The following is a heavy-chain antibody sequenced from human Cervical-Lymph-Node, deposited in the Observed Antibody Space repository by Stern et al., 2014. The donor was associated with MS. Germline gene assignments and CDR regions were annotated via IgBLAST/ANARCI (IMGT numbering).Heavy chain of an antibody. Sequence: EVQLVQSGAEVKKPGESLKVSCKLSGYSFTIYYIAWVRQMPGKGLGSMEVIDPNDTDTTYVPSFQGQTTISANKSITTAYLQWSSLRASDTAMYYCARHVQGFDYWGQGTLVTVSS. CDR1: GYSFTIYY. J-gene: IGHJ4*02. V-gene: IGHV5-51*01. CDR2: IDPNDTDT. CDR3: ARHVQGFDY.